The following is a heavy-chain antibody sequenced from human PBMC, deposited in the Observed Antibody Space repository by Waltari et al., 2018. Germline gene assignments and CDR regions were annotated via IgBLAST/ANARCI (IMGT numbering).Heavy chain of an antibody. D-gene: IGHD1-26*01. V-gene: IGHV4-39*01. CDR2: LYYDGST. J-gene: IGHJ4*02. Sequence: QLQLQESGPGLVKPSETLSLTCTVSGGSITTASYYWAWIRQSPGKGLAWIGYLYYDGSTYYSPSLKSRVTLSIDTSQNQFSLDLYSATASDTAVYYCARRGTYYFDYWGQGTLVTVSS. CDR3: ARRGTYYFDY. CDR1: GGSITTASYY.